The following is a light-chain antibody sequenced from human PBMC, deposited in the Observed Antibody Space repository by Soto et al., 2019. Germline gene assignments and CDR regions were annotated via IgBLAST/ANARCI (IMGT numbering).Light chain of an antibody. CDR3: QQYNNWPPYT. Sequence: EIVMTQSPATLSVSPGERATLSCRASQSVNSNLAWYQQKPGQAPSLLIYGASTRATGVPARFSGSGSGTEFTRPISSLQSEDFAVYYCQQYNNWPPYTFGQGTKLEIK. V-gene: IGKV3-15*01. CDR1: QSVNSN. CDR2: GAS. J-gene: IGKJ2*01.